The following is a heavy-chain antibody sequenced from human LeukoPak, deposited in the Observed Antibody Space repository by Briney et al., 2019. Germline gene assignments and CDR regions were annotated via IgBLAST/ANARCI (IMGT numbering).Heavy chain of an antibody. CDR1: GYTFTSYA. CDR2: INAGNGNT. D-gene: IGHD6-19*01. CDR3: ARDKVDSSGSLDY. Sequence: ASVKVSCKASGYTFTSYAMHWVLQAPGQRLEWMGWINAGNGNTKYSQKFQGRVTITRDTSASTAYMELSSLRSEDTAVYYCARDKVDSSGSLDYWGQGTLVTVSS. J-gene: IGHJ4*02. V-gene: IGHV1-3*01.